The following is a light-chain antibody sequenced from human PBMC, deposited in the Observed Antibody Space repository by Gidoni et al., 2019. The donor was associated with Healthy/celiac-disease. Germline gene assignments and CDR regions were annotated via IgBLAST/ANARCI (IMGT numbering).Light chain of an antibody. CDR2: KAS. J-gene: IGKJ2*01. CDR3: QQYNSYSPYT. V-gene: IGKV1-5*03. Sequence: DIQMTQSPSTLSASVGDRVTITCRASQSISSWLAWYQQKPGNAPKLLIYKASSLESGVPSRFSGSGSGTAFTLTISSLQPHDFATYYCQQYNSYSPYTFGQGTQLELK. CDR1: QSISSW.